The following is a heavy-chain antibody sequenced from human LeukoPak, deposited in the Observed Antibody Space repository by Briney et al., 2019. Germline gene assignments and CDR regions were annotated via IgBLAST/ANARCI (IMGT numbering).Heavy chain of an antibody. CDR3: ARAYGDADY. Sequence: PSETLSLTCAVYGGSFSGYYWSWIRQPPGKGLEWIGEINHSGSTNYNPSLKSRVTISVDTSKNQFSLKLSSATAADTAVYYCARAYGDADYWGQGTLVTVSS. CDR2: INHSGST. CDR1: GGSFSGYY. V-gene: IGHV4-34*01. D-gene: IGHD4-17*01. J-gene: IGHJ4*02.